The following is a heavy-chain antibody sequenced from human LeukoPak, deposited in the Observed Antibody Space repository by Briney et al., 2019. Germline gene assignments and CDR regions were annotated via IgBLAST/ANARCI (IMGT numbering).Heavy chain of an antibody. D-gene: IGHD6-19*01. CDR2: IYTSGST. V-gene: IGHV4-4*07. CDR1: GGSISSYY. CDR3: ARARQDSSGWYDY. J-gene: IGHJ4*02. Sequence: TASETLSLTCTVSGGSISSYYWSWLRQLAGKGLEWLGRIYTSGSTNYNPSLKSRVTMSVDTSKNQFSLKLSSVTAADTAVYYCARARQDSSGWYDYWGQGTLVTVSS.